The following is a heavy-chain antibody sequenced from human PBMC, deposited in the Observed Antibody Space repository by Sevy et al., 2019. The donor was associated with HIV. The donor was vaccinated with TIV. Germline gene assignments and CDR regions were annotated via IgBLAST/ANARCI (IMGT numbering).Heavy chain of an antibody. J-gene: IGHJ6*02. V-gene: IGHV1-18*01. Sequence: ASVKVSCKPSGYTFTTYGISWVRQAPGQGLEWMGWINTYNGNTNYAQKLQGRVTMTADTSTTTAYMELRSLRSDDTAVYYCAREGGYSDQGMDVWGLGTTVTVSS. CDR1: GYTFTTYG. CDR3: AREGGYSDQGMDV. CDR2: INTYNGNT. D-gene: IGHD5-12*01.